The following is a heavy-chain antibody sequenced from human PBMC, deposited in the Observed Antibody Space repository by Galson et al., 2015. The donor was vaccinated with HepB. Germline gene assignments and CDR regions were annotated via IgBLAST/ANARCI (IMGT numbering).Heavy chain of an antibody. D-gene: IGHD2-21*01. CDR2: ISAYNGNT. J-gene: IGHJ4*02. V-gene: IGHV1-18*01. Sequence: SVKVSCKASGYTFTSYGISWVRQAPGQGLEWMGWISAYNGNTNYAQKLQGRVTMSTDTSTSTAYMELRSLRSDDTAVYYCARGWDCGGDCYSDLFDYWGQGTLVTVSS. CDR3: ARGWDCGGDCYSDLFDY. CDR1: GYTFTSYG.